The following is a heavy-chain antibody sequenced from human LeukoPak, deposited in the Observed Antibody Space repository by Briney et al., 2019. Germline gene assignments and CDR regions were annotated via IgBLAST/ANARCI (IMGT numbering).Heavy chain of an antibody. CDR2: IIPIFGTA. D-gene: IGHD4-17*01. Sequence: GASVKVSCKASGGTFSSYAISWVRQAPGQGLEWMGGIIPIFGTANYAQKFQGRVTITADKSTSTAYMELSSLRSEDTAVYYCARAGLTTVTNFYYYYYMDVWGKGTTVTVSS. CDR1: GGTFSSYA. CDR3: ARAGLTTVTNFYYYYYMDV. V-gene: IGHV1-69*06. J-gene: IGHJ6*03.